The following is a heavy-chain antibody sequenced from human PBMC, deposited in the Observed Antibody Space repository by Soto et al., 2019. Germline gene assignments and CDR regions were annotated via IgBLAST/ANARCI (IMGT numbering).Heavy chain of an antibody. J-gene: IGHJ6*02. CDR2: IYYSGST. Sequence: SETLSLTCTVSGGSISSYYWSWIRQPPGKGLKWIGYIYYSGSTNYNPSLKSRVTISVDTSKNQFSLKLSSVTAADTAVYYCASHRYSYGPGYGMDVWGQGTTVTVSS. D-gene: IGHD5-18*01. V-gene: IGHV4-59*01. CDR1: GGSISSYY. CDR3: ASHRYSYGPGYGMDV.